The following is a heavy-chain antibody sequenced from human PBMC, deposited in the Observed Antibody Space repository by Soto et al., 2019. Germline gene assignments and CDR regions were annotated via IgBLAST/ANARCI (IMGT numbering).Heavy chain of an antibody. V-gene: IGHV3-30-3*01. CDR1: GFTFGSYA. CDR2: ISYDGNRK. CDR3: AREVIWFGGFDY. J-gene: IGHJ4*02. Sequence: QGHLVESGGAVVQPGRSLRLSGAATGFTFGSYAMHWVRQAPGKGLEWVAVISYDGNRKYYADSVKGRFTISRDNSKNTVYLQMNSLRVEDTAMYYCAREVIWFGGFDYWGQGTLVTVSS. D-gene: IGHD3-10*01.